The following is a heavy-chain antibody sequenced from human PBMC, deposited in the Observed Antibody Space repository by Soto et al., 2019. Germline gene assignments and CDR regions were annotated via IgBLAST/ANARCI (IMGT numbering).Heavy chain of an antibody. D-gene: IGHD2-2*03. CDR3: AKMEGMDPWAESFDY. J-gene: IGHJ4*02. CDR1: GFTFSDFA. Sequence: EVQVLESGGGLVQPGGSLRLSCAATGFTFSDFAMSWVRQAPGKGLEWVSRIYGGGNGPHYADSVKGRVTISRDNSKNTLYLPMNSLRAEDTAGYYCAKMEGMDPWAESFDYWGQGTLVTVSS. V-gene: IGHV3-23*01. CDR2: IYGGGNGP.